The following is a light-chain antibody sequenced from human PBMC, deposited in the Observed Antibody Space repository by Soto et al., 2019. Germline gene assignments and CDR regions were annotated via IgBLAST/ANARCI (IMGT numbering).Light chain of an antibody. CDR1: QSVSSY. J-gene: IGKJ2*01. Sequence: EIVLTQSPATLSLSPGERATLSCRASQSVSSYLAWYQQKPGQAPMLLIYDASNRATGIPARFSGSGSGTDFTLTISSREPEDFAVYYCQQRSNWPPYNFGQGTKLEIK. CDR2: DAS. CDR3: QQRSNWPPYN. V-gene: IGKV3-11*01.